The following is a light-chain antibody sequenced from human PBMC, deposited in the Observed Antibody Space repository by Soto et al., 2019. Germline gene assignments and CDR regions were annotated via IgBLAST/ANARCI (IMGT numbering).Light chain of an antibody. CDR3: QQYNSYAYT. CDR2: DAS. V-gene: IGKV1-5*01. CDR1: QSISSW. Sequence: DIQMTQYPSTLSASVGDRVTITCRASQSISSWLAWYQQKPGKAPKLLIYDASSLESGVPSRFSGSGSGTECTLTISSLQPDDFATYYCQQYNSYAYTFGQGTKLEIK. J-gene: IGKJ2*01.